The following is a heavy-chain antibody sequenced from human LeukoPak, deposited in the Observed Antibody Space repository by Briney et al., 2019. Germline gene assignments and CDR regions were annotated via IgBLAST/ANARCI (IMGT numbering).Heavy chain of an antibody. CDR2: ISYDGSNK. CDR1: GFTFSSYA. D-gene: IGHD3-3*01. J-gene: IGHJ4*02. V-gene: IGHV3-30-3*01. CDR3: AKDITIFGAVISYFDY. Sequence: GGSLRLSCAASGFTFSSYAMHWVRQAPGKGLEWVAVISYDGSNKYYADSVKGRFTISRDNSKNTLYLQMNSLRAEDTAVYYCAKDITIFGAVISYFDYWGQGTLVTVSS.